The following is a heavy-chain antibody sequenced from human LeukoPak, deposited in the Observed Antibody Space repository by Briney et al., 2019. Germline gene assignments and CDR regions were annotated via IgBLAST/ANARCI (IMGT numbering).Heavy chain of an antibody. CDR2: IYETGST. V-gene: IGHV4-39*07. CDR1: GGSISRSLHY. CDR3: ARGELERLNSGGMDV. Sequence: SETLSLTCTVSGGSISRSLHYWGWIRQPPGKGLEWIGNIYETGSTYYNPSLRSRVTLSVDTSKNQFSLKLTSMTAADAAVYFCARGELERLNSGGMDVWGQGTLVTVSS. D-gene: IGHD1-1*01. J-gene: IGHJ4*02.